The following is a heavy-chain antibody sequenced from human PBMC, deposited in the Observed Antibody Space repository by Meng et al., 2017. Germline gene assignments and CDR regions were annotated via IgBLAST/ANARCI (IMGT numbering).Heavy chain of an antibody. Sequence: QVCLQEAGPVLLRLSQPLPSTCTVCGRSIRVGGGFLSWIRQHAGRGLEWIGCIYYSGSTYYNPSLKSRVTISVDTSKIQFPLKLSSVTAADTAVYYCARDQDPGAVVVAATSGFDPWGQGTLVTVSS. D-gene: IGHD2-15*01. J-gene: IGHJ5*02. CDR3: ARDQDPGAVVVAATSGFDP. CDR1: GRSIRVGGGF. CDR2: IYYSGST. V-gene: IGHV4-31*03.